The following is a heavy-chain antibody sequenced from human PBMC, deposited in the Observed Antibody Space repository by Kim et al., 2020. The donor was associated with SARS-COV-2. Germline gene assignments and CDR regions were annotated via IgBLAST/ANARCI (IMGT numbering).Heavy chain of an antibody. CDR1: GGSISSGDYY. J-gene: IGHJ6*02. CDR3: ARVPQAVAAFYYYYYGMDV. D-gene: IGHD6-19*01. V-gene: IGHV4-30-4*01. Sequence: SETLSLTCTVSGGSISSGDYYWSWIRQPPGKGLEWIGYIYYSGSTYYNPSLKRLVIISVDTSKNQFSLKLSSVTAADTAVYYCARVPQAVAAFYYYYYGMDVWGQGTTVTVSS. CDR2: IYYSGST.